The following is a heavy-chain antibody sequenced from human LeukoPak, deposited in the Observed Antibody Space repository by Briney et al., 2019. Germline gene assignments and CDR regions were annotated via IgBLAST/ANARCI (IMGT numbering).Heavy chain of an antibody. CDR2: IYTSGST. Sequence: PSETPSLTCTVSGGSISSGSYYWSWIRQPAGKGLEWIGRIYTSGSTNYNPSLKSRVTISVDRSKNQFSLKLSSVTAADTAVYYCARDLIFGVVTGGWGQGTLVTVSS. J-gene: IGHJ4*02. D-gene: IGHD3-3*01. CDR3: ARDLIFGVVTGG. V-gene: IGHV4-61*02. CDR1: GGSISSGSYY.